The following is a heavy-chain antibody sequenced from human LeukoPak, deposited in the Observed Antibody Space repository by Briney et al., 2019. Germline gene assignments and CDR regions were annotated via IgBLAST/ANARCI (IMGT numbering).Heavy chain of an antibody. CDR2: INHSGST. CDR1: GGSFSGYY. D-gene: IGHD2-2*01. CDR3: ARGRLSSRYCSSTSCYRESY. Sequence: RPSETLSLTCAVYGGSFSGYYWSWIRQPPGKGLEWIGEINHSGSTNYNPSLKSRVTISVDTSENQFSLKLSSVTAADTAVYYCARGRLSSRYCSSTSCYRESYWGQGTLVTVSS. J-gene: IGHJ4*02. V-gene: IGHV4-34*01.